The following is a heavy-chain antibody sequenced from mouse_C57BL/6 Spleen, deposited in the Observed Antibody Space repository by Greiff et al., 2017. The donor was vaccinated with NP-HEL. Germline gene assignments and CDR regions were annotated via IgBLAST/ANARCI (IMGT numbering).Heavy chain of an antibody. V-gene: IGHV3-6*01. CDR2: ISYDGSN. CDR1: GYSITSGYY. J-gene: IGHJ4*01. CDR3: ARDAGGKRAMDY. D-gene: IGHD1-1*02. Sequence: ESGPGLVKPSQSLSLTCSVTGYSITSGYYWNWIRQFPGNKLEWMGYISYDGSNNYNPSLKNRISITRDTSKNQFFLKLNSVTTEDTATYYCARDAGGKRAMDYWGQGTSVTVSS.